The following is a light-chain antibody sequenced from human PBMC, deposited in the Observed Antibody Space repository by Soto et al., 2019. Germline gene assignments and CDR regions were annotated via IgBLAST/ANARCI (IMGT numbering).Light chain of an antibody. CDR3: CSYGGSVV. J-gene: IGLJ2*01. V-gene: IGLV2-23*01. CDR1: SSDVGSYNL. CDR2: EGS. Sequence: QSVLTQPASVSGSPGQSITISCTGTSSDVGSYNLVSWYQQHPGKAPKLMIYEGSKRPSGVSNRFSGSKSGNTASLTISGLQAEDDADYYCCSYGGSVVFGGGTKLTVL.